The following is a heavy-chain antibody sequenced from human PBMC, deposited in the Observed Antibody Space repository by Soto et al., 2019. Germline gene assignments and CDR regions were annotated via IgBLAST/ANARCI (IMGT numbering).Heavy chain of an antibody. Sequence: GASVKFSCKASGYTFTSYYMHWVRQAPGQGLEWMGWINPNSGGTNYAQKFQGRVTMTTDTSTSTAYMELRSLRSDDTAVYYCARVLSLTIPSVWFDPWGQGTLVTVSS. CDR3: ARVLSLTIPSVWFDP. CDR1: GYTFTSYY. D-gene: IGHD3-9*01. CDR2: INPNSGGT. J-gene: IGHJ5*02. V-gene: IGHV1-2*02.